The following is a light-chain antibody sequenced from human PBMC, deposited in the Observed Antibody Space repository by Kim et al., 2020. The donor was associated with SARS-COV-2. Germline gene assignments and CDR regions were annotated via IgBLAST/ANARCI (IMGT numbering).Light chain of an antibody. CDR1: SSDVGGYDH. CDR2: EVS. V-gene: IGLV2-14*01. CDR3: SSYTSSSPYV. Sequence: GQSITISRTGTSSDVGGYDHVSWYQQHPGKAPKLMIYEVSNRPSGVSNRFSGSKSGNTASLTISGLQAEDEADYYCSSYTSSSPYVFGTGTKVTVL. J-gene: IGLJ1*01.